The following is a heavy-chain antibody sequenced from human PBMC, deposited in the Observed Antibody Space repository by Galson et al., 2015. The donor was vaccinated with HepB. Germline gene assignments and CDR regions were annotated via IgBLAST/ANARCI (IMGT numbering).Heavy chain of an antibody. Sequence: SLRLSCAASGFTFSNAWMSWVRQAPGKGLEWVGRIKSKTDGGTTDYAAPVKGRFTISRDDSKNTLYLQMNSLKTEDTAVYYCTTDLGVLDYDSSGSYDAFDIWGQGTMVTVSS. J-gene: IGHJ3*02. D-gene: IGHD3-22*01. V-gene: IGHV3-15*01. CDR3: TTDLGVLDYDSSGSYDAFDI. CDR2: IKSKTDGGTT. CDR1: GFTFSNAW.